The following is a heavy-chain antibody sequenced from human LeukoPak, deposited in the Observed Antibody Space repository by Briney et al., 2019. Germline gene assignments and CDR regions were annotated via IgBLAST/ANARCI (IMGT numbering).Heavy chain of an antibody. CDR3: XXXXXXXAMVTAESDFDY. V-gene: IGHV3-30-3*01. CDR2: ISYDGSNK. Sequence: PGGSLRLSCAASGFTFSSYAMHWVRQAPGKGLEWVAVISYDGSNKYYADSVKGRFTISRDNSKNTLYLQMNSLRAEDTAVYYXXXXXXXXAMVTAESDFDYWGQGTLVTVSS. D-gene: IGHD5-18*01. J-gene: IGHJ4*02. CDR1: GFTFSSYA.